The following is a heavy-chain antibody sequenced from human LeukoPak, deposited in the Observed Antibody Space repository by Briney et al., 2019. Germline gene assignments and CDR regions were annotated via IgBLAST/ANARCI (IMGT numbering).Heavy chain of an antibody. Sequence: ASVKVSCKASGYTFTSYAMHWVRQAPGQRLEWMGWINAGNGNTKYSQNFQGRVTFTRDTSASTVYMELSSLRSEDTAVYYCAREHSTSWSDFDYWGQGTLVTVSS. V-gene: IGHV1-3*01. J-gene: IGHJ4*02. D-gene: IGHD6-13*01. CDR1: GYTFTSYA. CDR3: AREHSTSWSDFDY. CDR2: INAGNGNT.